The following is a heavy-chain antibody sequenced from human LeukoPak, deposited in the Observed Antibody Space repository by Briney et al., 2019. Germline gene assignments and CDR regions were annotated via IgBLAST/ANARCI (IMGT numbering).Heavy chain of an antibody. CDR1: GYSFSNYW. D-gene: IGHD6-19*01. CDR2: IYPGDSDM. CDR3: ARSQVPGIPVAAPYYFDY. J-gene: IGHJ4*02. V-gene: IGHV5-51*01. Sequence: PGESLKISCKGSGYSFSNYWIGWVRQMPGKGLEWMGIIYPGDSDMKYSPSFQGQVTISADKSISTAYLQWSSLKASDTAIYYCARSQVPGIPVAAPYYFDYWAQGTLVTVSS.